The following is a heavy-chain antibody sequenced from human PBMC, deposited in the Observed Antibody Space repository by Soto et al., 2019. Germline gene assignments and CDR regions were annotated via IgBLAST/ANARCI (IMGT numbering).Heavy chain of an antibody. Sequence: QVQLVQSGAEVKKPGASVQVSCKASGYTFTSYGISWVRQATGQGLEWMGWISAYNGNTNYAQKLQGRVTMTTDTATSPAYMELRSLSSVDRAEYYWVRVEITFGGVIVPDYWGQGSLVTVS. V-gene: IGHV1-18*01. CDR2: ISAYNGNT. CDR1: GYTFTSYG. CDR3: VRVEITFGGVIVPDY. D-gene: IGHD3-16*02. J-gene: IGHJ4*02.